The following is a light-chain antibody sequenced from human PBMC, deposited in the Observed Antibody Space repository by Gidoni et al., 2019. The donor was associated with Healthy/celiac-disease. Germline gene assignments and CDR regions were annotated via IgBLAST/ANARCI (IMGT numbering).Light chain of an antibody. CDR1: SSDVGGYNY. Sequence: QSDLTQPASVSGSPGQSITISCTGTSSDVGGYNYVSWYQQHPGKAPKLMMYDVSNRPSGVSNRFSGSKSGNTASLTISGLQAEDEADYYCSSYTSSSTYVFGTGTKVTVL. CDR2: DVS. V-gene: IGLV2-14*01. CDR3: SSYTSSSTYV. J-gene: IGLJ1*01.